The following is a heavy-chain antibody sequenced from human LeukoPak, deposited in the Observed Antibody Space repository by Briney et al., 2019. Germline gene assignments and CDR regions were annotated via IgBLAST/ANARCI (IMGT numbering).Heavy chain of an antibody. CDR2: IYSGGST. V-gene: IGHV3-66*02. J-gene: IGHJ1*01. Sequence: GGSLRLSCAASGFTVSSNYMSWVRQAPGKGLEWVSVIYSGGSTYYADSVKGRFTISRDNSKNTLYLQMNSLRAEDTAVYYCAKETYCSSTSCRSQYFQHWGQGTLVTVSS. D-gene: IGHD2-2*01. CDR3: AKETYCSSTSCRSQYFQH. CDR1: GFTVSSNY.